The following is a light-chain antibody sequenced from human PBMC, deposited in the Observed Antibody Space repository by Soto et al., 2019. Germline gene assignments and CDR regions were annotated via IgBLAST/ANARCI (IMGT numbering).Light chain of an antibody. V-gene: IGKV3-20*01. CDR2: GAS. CDR1: QSVSSSY. J-gene: IGKJ1*01. Sequence: DSVLTQSPSTLSLSQGERATLSCRASQSVSSSYLAWYQQKPGQAPRLLIYGASSRATGIPDRFSGSGSGTDFTLTISRLEPEDFAVYYCQQYGSSRTFGQGTKVDIK. CDR3: QQYGSSRT.